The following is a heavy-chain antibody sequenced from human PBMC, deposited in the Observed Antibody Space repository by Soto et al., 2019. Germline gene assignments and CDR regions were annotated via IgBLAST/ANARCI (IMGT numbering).Heavy chain of an antibody. J-gene: IGHJ3*01. D-gene: IGHD3-9*01. CDR3: ARSYYYILPGYYDTFDV. CDR1: GYTFTTHG. V-gene: IGHV1-18*01. Sequence: QLQLVQSGGEVKKPGAAVKVSCKASGYTFTTHGISWVRQAPGRGLEWMGWISAYNGKTNYAQSLQGRVTMTTDTSTSTDCRELGSLRSDDTAVYYCARSYYYILPGYYDTFDVWGQGTVVTVSS. CDR2: ISAYNGKT.